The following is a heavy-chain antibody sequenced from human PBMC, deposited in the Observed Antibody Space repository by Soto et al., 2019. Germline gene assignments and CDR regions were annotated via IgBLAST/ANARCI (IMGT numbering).Heavy chain of an antibody. CDR1: GGSISSYY. J-gene: IGHJ6*02. CDR2: IYYSGST. D-gene: IGHD5-12*01. V-gene: IGHV4-59*01. CDR3: ARDPVERATPYYYGMDV. Sequence: LSLTCTVSGGSISSYYWSWIRQPPGKGLEWIGYIYYSGSTNYNPSLKSRVTISVDTSKNQFSLKLKSVSAADTAVYYCARDPVERATPYYYGMDVWGQGTTVTVSS.